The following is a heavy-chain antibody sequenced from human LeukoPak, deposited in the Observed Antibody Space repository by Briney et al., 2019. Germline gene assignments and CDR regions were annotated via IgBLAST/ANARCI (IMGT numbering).Heavy chain of an antibody. V-gene: IGHV6-1*01. CDR1: GDSFSSNSAA. Sequence: SQTLSLTCAISGDSFSSNSAAWNWIRLSPSRGLEWLGRTYYRSKWYFEYALSVNGRITITPDTSKNHFSLQLNSVSPDDTAVYYCARGVAASGLGYWGQGTLVTVSS. CDR2: TYYRSKWYF. J-gene: IGHJ4*02. CDR3: ARGVAASGLGY. D-gene: IGHD2-15*01.